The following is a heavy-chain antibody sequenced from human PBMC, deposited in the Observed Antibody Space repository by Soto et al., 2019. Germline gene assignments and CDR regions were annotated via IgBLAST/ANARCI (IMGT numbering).Heavy chain of an antibody. J-gene: IGHJ5*02. CDR3: ARDRVEGDGWFDP. CDR2: IWYDGSNE. Sequence: GGSLRLSCAASGFMFSDYGMHWVRQAPGKGLEWVAVIWYDGSNENYADSVKGRFTISRDNSKKTLYLQMNSLRVEGTAMYYCARDRVEGDGWFDPWGQGTLVTVSS. D-gene: IGHD3-16*01. V-gene: IGHV3-33*01. CDR1: GFMFSDYG.